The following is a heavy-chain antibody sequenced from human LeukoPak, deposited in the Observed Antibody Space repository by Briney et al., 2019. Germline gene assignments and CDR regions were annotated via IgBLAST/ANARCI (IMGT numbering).Heavy chain of an antibody. D-gene: IGHD3-3*01. CDR2: SGRGGNT. J-gene: IGHJ4*02. Sequence: PGGSLRLSCAASGFTVSSNYMSWVRQAPGKGLEWVSTVSGRGGNTFYADSVKGRFTISRDNSKNTLYLQMNSLRAEDTAVYYCARDLVLRFLEWFPDYWGQGTLVTVSS. V-gene: IGHV3-53*01. CDR3: ARDLVLRFLEWFPDY. CDR1: GFTVSSNY.